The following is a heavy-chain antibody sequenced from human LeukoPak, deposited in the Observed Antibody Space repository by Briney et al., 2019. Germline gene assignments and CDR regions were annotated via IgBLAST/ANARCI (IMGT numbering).Heavy chain of an antibody. D-gene: IGHD4-17*01. J-gene: IGHJ5*02. CDR3: SRGGYGDYNNWFDP. CDR2: IWYNGSNK. V-gene: IGHV3-33*01. Sequence: AGGSLRLSCAASGFTFSSFGMHWVRQAPGKGLEWVADIWYNGSNKYYAESVKGRFTISRDNSKNTLYLQMNSLRAEDTAVYYCSRGGYGDYNNWFDPWGQGTLVIVSS. CDR1: GFTFSSFG.